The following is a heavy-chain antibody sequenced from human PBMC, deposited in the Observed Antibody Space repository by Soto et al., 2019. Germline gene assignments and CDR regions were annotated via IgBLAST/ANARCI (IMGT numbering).Heavy chain of an antibody. CDR2: VGYGGIT. V-gene: IGHV4-39*02. CDR3: ARGRSFRLVGVPLDS. D-gene: IGHD3-16*02. Sequence: SETLSLTCTVSGASIISGRHSWGWIRQPPGKGLDWIGTVGYGGITYYNPSLRSRISISLDTTNNAFSLTLKSVTAADTAVYYCARGRSFRLVGVPLDSWGQGTLVTVSS. CDR1: GASIISGRHS. J-gene: IGHJ4*02.